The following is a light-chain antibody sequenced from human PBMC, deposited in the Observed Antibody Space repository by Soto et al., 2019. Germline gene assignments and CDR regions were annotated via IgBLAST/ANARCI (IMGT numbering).Light chain of an antibody. V-gene: IGKV1-12*01. Sequence: DIQMTQSPSSVSASIGYRFSITCRASQGISTYLGWYQQKPGKAPKLLIYAASSLQTGVPSRFSGSGSGTDFTLTISSLQPEDFGTYYCQQAISFPITFGQGTQREIK. CDR1: QGISTY. CDR3: QQAISFPIT. CDR2: AAS. J-gene: IGKJ5*01.